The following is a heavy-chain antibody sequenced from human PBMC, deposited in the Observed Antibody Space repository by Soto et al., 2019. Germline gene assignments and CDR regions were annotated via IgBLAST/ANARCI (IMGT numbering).Heavy chain of an antibody. CDR2: ISGSGGST. D-gene: IGHD3-9*01. CDR1: GFTFSSYA. Sequence: GGSLRLSCAASGFTFSSYAMSWVRQAPGKGLEWVSAISGSGGSTYYADSVKGRFTISRDNSKNTLYLQMNSLRAEDTAVYYCANTPINYDILTGYYRPSHFDYWGQGTLVTVSS. J-gene: IGHJ4*02. V-gene: IGHV3-23*01. CDR3: ANTPINYDILTGYYRPSHFDY.